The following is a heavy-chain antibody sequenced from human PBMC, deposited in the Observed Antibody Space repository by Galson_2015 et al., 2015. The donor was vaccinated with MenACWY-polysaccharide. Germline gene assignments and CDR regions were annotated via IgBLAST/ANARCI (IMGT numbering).Heavy chain of an antibody. CDR3: ANPGLSTGRSSDVDY. CDR2: ISGSGAST. CDR1: GFTFHSYI. V-gene: IGHV3-23*01. Sequence: SLRLSCAASGFTFHSYIMSWVRQAPGKGLEWVSAISGSGASTYYADSVKGRFTISRDNSKNMLYLQMNSLRAEDTAVYYCANPGLSTGRSSDVDYWGQGTLVTVSS. D-gene: IGHD4-17*01. J-gene: IGHJ4*02.